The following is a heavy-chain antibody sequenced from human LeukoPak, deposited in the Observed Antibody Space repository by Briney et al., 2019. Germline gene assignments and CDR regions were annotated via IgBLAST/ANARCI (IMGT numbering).Heavy chain of an antibody. V-gene: IGHV3-30*18. CDR1: GFTFSSYG. D-gene: IGHD2-2*01. CDR3: AKEVVVVPAAIAVNYYYYGMDV. Sequence: GGSLRLSCAASGFTFSSYGMHWVRQAPGKGLEWVAVISYDGSNKYYADSVKGRFTISRDNSKDTLYLQMNSLRAEDTAVYYCAKEVVVVPAAIAVNYYYYGMDVWGQGTTVTVSS. CDR2: ISYDGSNK. J-gene: IGHJ6*02.